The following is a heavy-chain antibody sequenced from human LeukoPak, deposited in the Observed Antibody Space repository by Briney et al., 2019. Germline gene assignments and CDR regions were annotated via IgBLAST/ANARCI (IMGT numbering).Heavy chain of an antibody. CDR1: GFTFSSYS. CDR2: ISSSSSYI. CDR3: AGDLKGSSAFDY. Sequence: GGSLRLSCAASGFTFSSYSMNWVRQAPGKGLEWVSSISSSSSYIYYADSVKGRFTISRDNAKNSLYLQMNSLRAEDTAVYYCAGDLKGSSAFDYWGQGTLVTVSS. D-gene: IGHD6-6*01. V-gene: IGHV3-21*01. J-gene: IGHJ4*02.